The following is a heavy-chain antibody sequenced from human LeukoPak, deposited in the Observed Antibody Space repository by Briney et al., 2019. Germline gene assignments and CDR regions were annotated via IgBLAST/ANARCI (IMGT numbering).Heavy chain of an antibody. J-gene: IGHJ4*02. Sequence: SETPSLTCTVSGGSISSSSYYWGWIRQPPGKGLEWIGSIYYSGSTYYNPSLKSRVTISVDTSKNQFSLKLSSVTAADTAVYYCARDSPADTAMGYPTTNYWGQGTLVTVSS. CDR2: IYYSGST. CDR1: GGSISSSSYY. CDR3: ARDSPADTAMGYPTTNY. D-gene: IGHD5-18*01. V-gene: IGHV4-39*07.